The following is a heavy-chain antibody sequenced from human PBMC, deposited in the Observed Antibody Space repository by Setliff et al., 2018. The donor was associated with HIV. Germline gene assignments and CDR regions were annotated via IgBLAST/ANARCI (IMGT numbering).Heavy chain of an antibody. Sequence: ASVKVSCKASGYTFTGYYMHWVRQAPGQGLEWMGWINPNSGGTNYAQKFQGRVTMTRDTFITTAYMELSRLRSDDTAVYYCARDGIAVAGTLPFDYWGQGTLVTVSS. CDR1: GYTFTGYY. V-gene: IGHV1-2*02. CDR3: ARDGIAVAGTLPFDY. D-gene: IGHD6-19*01. CDR2: INPNSGGT. J-gene: IGHJ4*02.